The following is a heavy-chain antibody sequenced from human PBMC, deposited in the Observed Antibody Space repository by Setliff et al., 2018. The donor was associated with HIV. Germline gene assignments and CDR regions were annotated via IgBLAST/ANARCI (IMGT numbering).Heavy chain of an antibody. J-gene: IGHJ4*02. CDR3: ARKGYFDF. CDR2: ISGANGNT. V-gene: IGHV1-3*01. CDR1: GYTFTDYS. Sequence: VKVSCKASGYTFTDYSIHWVRQAPGQSLEWVGWISGANGNTKFSQKFQDRVTFSRDISSGTAYMGLSSLRSEDTAVYYCARKGYFDFWGQGTLVTVSS.